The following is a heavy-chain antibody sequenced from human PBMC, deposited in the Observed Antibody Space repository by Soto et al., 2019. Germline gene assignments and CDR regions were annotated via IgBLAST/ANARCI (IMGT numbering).Heavy chain of an antibody. CDR1: GFTFGDYE. Sequence: QVQLVESGGGLVQPGGSLRLSCAASGFTFGDYEMSWIRQAAGKGPEWVSFLSRSGNTIYYADSVKGRFSISRDNAENSLYLQMESLRVEDTATYFCARSSGLYEAEAFDMWGQGTMVTVSA. V-gene: IGHV3-11*01. J-gene: IGHJ3*02. D-gene: IGHD6-19*01. CDR3: ARSSGLYEAEAFDM. CDR2: LSRSGNTI.